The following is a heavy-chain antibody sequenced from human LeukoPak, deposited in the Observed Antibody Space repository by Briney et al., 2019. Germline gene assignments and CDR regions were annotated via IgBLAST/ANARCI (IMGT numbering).Heavy chain of an antibody. D-gene: IGHD3-22*01. J-gene: IGHJ3*02. V-gene: IGHV3-53*01. CDR1: GFTVSSNY. CDR3: ARLYDSSGYYHDAFDI. Sequence: GGSLRLSCAASGFTVSSNYMSWVRQAPGKGLEWVSVIYSGGSTYYTDSVKGRFTISRDNSKNTLYLQMNSLRAEDTAVYHCARLYDSSGYYHDAFDIWGQGTMVTVSS. CDR2: IYSGGST.